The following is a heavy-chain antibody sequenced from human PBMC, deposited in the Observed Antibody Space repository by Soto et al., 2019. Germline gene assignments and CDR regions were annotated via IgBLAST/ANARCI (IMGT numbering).Heavy chain of an antibody. CDR3: TMTGMDV. CDR1: GFTFSGSA. Sequence: EVQLVESGGGLVQPGGSLKFSCAASGFTFSGSAVHWVRQASGKGLEWVGRIRSKANSYATAYTASVKGRFTISRDDSKNTAYLQMNSLKTEDTAVYYCTMTGMDVWGQGTTVTVSS. J-gene: IGHJ6*02. CDR2: IRSKANSYAT. V-gene: IGHV3-73*01.